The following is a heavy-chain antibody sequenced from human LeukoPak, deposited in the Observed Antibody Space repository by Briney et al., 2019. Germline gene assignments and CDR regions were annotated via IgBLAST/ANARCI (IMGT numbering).Heavy chain of an antibody. V-gene: IGHV3-30*18. J-gene: IGHJ4*02. CDR2: ISYDGSNK. CDR3: AKEDRIQLWLQPYYFDY. Sequence: GRSLRLSCAASGFTFSSYGMHWVRQAPGKGLEWVAVISYDGSNKYYADSVKGRFTISRDNSKNTLYLQMNSLGAEDTAVYYCAKEDRIQLWLQPYYFDYWGQGTLVTVSS. CDR1: GFTFSSYG. D-gene: IGHD5-18*01.